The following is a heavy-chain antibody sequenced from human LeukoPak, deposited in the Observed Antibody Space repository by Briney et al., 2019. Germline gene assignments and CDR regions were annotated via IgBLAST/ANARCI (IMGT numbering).Heavy chain of an antibody. CDR1: GFTFSSYA. D-gene: IGHD2-2*01. CDR2: ISGSGGST. V-gene: IGHV3-23*01. CDR3: AYCSSTSCRYYMDV. Sequence: GGSLRLSCAASGFTFSSYAMSWVRQAPGKGLEWVSAISGSGGSTYYADSVKGRFTISRDNSKNTLYLQMNSLRAEDTAVYYCAYCSSTSCRYYMDVWGKGTTVTVSS. J-gene: IGHJ6*03.